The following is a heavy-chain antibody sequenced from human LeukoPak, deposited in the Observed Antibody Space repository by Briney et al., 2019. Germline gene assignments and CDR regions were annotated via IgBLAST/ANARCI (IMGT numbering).Heavy chain of an antibody. CDR1: GYSFSDYH. D-gene: IGHD2-2*01. V-gene: IGHV1-2*02. J-gene: IGHJ6*03. CDR2: INPNNGDT. CDR3: ARAAGNIVVVPARDYYMDV. Sequence: ASVKVSCKASGYSFSDYHINWVRQASGQGPEWMGWINPNNGDTDYAKAFQGRVTMTRDTSISTAYMELSRLRSDDTAVYYCARAAGNIVVVPARDYYMDVWGKGTTVTVSS.